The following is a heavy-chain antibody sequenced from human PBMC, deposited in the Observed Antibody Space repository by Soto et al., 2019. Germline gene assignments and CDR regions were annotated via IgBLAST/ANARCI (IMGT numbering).Heavy chain of an antibody. CDR3: ARGISWNYRVSEFIGWFDP. Sequence: SETLSLTCTVSGGSISSGGYYWSWIRQHPGKGLEWIGYIYYSGSTYYNPSLKSRVTISVDTSKNQFSLKLSSVTAADTAVYYCARGISWNYRVSEFIGWFDPWGQGTLVTVSS. D-gene: IGHD1-7*01. J-gene: IGHJ5*02. CDR2: IYYSGST. V-gene: IGHV4-31*03. CDR1: GGSISSGGYY.